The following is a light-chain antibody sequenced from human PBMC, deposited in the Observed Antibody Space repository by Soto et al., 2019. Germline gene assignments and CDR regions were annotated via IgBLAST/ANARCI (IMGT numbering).Light chain of an antibody. CDR2: GVS. Sequence: QSVLTQPPSASGSPGQSVTISCTGTSSDVAGYNYVSWYQQHPGKAPKLMVYGVSKRPSGVPDRFSGSKSGNTASLTVSGLQAEDEADYYCSSYAGSNNLIFGGGTKLTVL. CDR3: SSYAGSNNLI. J-gene: IGLJ2*01. V-gene: IGLV2-8*01. CDR1: SSDVAGYNY.